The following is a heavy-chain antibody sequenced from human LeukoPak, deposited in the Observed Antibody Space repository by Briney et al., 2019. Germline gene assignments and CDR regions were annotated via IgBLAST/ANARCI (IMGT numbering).Heavy chain of an antibody. J-gene: IGHJ4*02. CDR2: IYSGGST. D-gene: IGHD3-22*01. V-gene: IGHV3-53*01. CDR3: ARDTYYYDSSGAYDY. CDR1: GFTVSNNY. Sequence: GGSLRLSCAASGFTVSNNYMSWVRQAPGKGLEWVSVIYSGGSTYYADSVKGRFTISRDTSKNTLSLQMNSLRAEDTAVYYCARDTYYYDSSGAYDYWGQGTLVTVSS.